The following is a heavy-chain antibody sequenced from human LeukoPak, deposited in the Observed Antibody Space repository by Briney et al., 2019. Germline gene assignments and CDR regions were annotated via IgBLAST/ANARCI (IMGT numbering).Heavy chain of an antibody. Sequence: SGTLSLTCTVSGGSISSGGYYWSWIRQHPGKGLEWIGYIYYSGSTYYNPSLKSRVTISVDTSKNQFSLRLSSVTAADTAVYYCARGTLGYCSSTSCYTTPWFDPWGQGTLVTVSS. D-gene: IGHD2-2*02. CDR3: ARGTLGYCSSTSCYTTPWFDP. V-gene: IGHV4-31*03. J-gene: IGHJ5*02. CDR2: IYYSGST. CDR1: GGSISSGGYY.